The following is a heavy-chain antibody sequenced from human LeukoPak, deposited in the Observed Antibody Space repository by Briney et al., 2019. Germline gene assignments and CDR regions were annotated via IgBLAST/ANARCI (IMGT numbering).Heavy chain of an antibody. Sequence: SVKVSCKASGGTFSSYAISWVRQAPGQGLEWMGRIIPILGIANYAQKFQGRVTITTDKSTSTAYMELSSLRSEDTAVYYCARPGGYCSSTSCYYYGMDVWGQGTTVTVSS. CDR3: ARPGGYCSSTSCYYYGMDV. CDR2: IIPILGIA. V-gene: IGHV1-69*04. D-gene: IGHD2-2*03. CDR1: GGTFSSYA. J-gene: IGHJ6*02.